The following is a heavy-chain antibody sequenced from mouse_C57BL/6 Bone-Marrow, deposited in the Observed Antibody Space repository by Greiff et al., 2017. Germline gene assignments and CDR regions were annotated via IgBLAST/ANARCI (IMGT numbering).Heavy chain of an antibody. Sequence: EVQLQQSGPVLVKPGASVKMSCKASGYTFTDYYMNWVKQSHGKSLEWIGVINPYNGGTSYNQKFKGKATLTVDKSSSTAYMELNSLTSEDSAVYYCATERSYFDYWGQGTTLTVSS. J-gene: IGHJ2*01. CDR1: GYTFTDYY. CDR2: INPYNGGT. CDR3: ATERSYFDY. V-gene: IGHV1-19*01.